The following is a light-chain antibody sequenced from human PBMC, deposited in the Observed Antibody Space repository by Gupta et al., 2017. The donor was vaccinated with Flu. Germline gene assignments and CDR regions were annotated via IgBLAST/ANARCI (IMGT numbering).Light chain of an antibody. V-gene: IGLV7-43*01. CDR3: LLYYGGAQLRV. Sequence: QTVVTQEPSLTVSPGGTVTLTCASSTGAVTSGYYPNWFQQKPGQAPRALIYSTSYKHSWTPARFSGSLLGGTAALTLSGVQPEDEAEYYCLLYYGGAQLRVFGGGTKLTVL. CDR1: TGAVTSGYY. J-gene: IGLJ2*01. CDR2: STS.